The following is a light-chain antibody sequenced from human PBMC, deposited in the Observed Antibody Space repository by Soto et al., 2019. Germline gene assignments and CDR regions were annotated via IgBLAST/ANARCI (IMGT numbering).Light chain of an antibody. Sequence: DIVMTQSPDSLAVSLGERATLSCMASQSVSSSYLAWYQQKPGQAPRLLIYDASSRATGVPDRFSGSGSGTDFTLTISRLEPEDFAVYSCQQYDGSSITFGQGTRLEIK. CDR3: QQYDGSSIT. CDR1: QSVSSSY. CDR2: DAS. J-gene: IGKJ5*01. V-gene: IGKV3-20*01.